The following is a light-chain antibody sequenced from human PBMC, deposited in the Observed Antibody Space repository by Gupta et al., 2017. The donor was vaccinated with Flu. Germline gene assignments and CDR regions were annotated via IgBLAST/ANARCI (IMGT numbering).Light chain of an antibody. J-gene: IGLJ2*01. CDR1: SAHSLYA. Sequence: QLVLTQSPSASASLGASIKLTCTLSSAHSLYAIAWHQQQPQKGPRYLMKLNFDGTLVKGDGIPDRFSGSSSGADRYLIISSLQSEDEADDYCQTWGTGILVFGAGTKLTVL. V-gene: IGLV4-69*01. CDR3: QTWGTGILV. CDR2: LNFDGTL.